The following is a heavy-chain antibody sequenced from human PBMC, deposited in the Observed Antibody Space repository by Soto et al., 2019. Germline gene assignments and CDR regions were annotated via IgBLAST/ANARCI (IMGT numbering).Heavy chain of an antibody. CDR1: GFSLSSSGVG. D-gene: IGHD3-10*01. CDR3: ARGGATTYYSPFFDY. J-gene: IGHJ4*02. Sequence: QITLKESGPTLVRPTQTLTLTCTFSGFSLSSSGVGVGWIRQPPGKALEWLALIYWDDDKRYSPSLKSRLTITKDTSKNQVVLTLAKLDTVDTATYYCARGGATTYYSPFFDYWGQGTLVTVSS. CDR2: IYWDDDK. V-gene: IGHV2-5*02.